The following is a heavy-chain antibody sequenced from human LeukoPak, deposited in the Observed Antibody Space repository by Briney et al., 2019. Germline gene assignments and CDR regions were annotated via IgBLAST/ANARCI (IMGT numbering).Heavy chain of an antibody. CDR2: INHSGST. Sequence: SETLSLTCAVYGESFSGYYWSWIRQPPGKGLEWIGEINHSGSTNYNPSLKSRVTISVDTSKNQFSLKLSSVTAADTAVYYCARYCSGGSCYYYYYYGMDVWGQGTTVTVSS. J-gene: IGHJ6*02. CDR1: GESFSGYY. D-gene: IGHD2-15*01. CDR3: ARYCSGGSCYYYYYYGMDV. V-gene: IGHV4-34*01.